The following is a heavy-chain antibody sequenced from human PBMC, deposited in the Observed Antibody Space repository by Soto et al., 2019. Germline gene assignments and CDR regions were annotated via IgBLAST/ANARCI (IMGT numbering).Heavy chain of an antibody. V-gene: IGHV1-46*01. Sequence: ASVKVSCKASGYTVTMYYMHCVVQAPLQWRDGMGIINPNSGSTTYAQKFQGRVTMTRDTSTSTVYMELTSLTSGDTAVYYCARAGIAYCSSTTCYLYYYVMDVWGQGTTVTVSS. CDR1: GYTVTMYY. CDR2: INPNSGST. J-gene: IGHJ6*02. D-gene: IGHD2-2*01. CDR3: ARAGIAYCSSTTCYLYYYVMDV.